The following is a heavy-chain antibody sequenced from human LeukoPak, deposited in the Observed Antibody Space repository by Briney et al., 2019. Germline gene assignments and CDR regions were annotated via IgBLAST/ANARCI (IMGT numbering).Heavy chain of an antibody. CDR1: GYTFTGYY. J-gene: IGHJ3*02. Sequence: PGASVKVSCKASGYTFTGYYMHWVRQAPGQGLEWMGWINPNSGGTNYAQKFQGRVTMTRDTSISTAYMELSRLRSDDTAVYYCARDWALLWFGEFPDAFDIWGQGTMVTVSS. CDR2: INPNSGGT. D-gene: IGHD3-10*01. V-gene: IGHV1-2*02. CDR3: ARDWALLWFGEFPDAFDI.